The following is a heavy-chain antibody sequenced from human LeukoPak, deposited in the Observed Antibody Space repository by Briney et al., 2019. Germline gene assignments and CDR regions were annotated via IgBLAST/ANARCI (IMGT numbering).Heavy chain of an antibody. V-gene: IGHV1-2*06. CDR1: GYTFTGYY. CDR3: AREDGDYGINWFDP. D-gene: IGHD4-17*01. J-gene: IGHJ5*02. Sequence: ASVKVSCKASGYTFTGYYMHWVRQAPGQGLDWMGRINPNSGGTNYAQKFQGRVTMTRDTSISTAYMELSRLRSDDTAVYYCAREDGDYGINWFDPWGQGTLVTVSS. CDR2: INPNSGGT.